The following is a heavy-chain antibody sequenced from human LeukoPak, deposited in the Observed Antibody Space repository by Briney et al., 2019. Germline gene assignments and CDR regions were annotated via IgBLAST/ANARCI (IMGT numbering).Heavy chain of an antibody. Sequence: SETLSLTCTVSGGSISSISYYWGWIRQPPGKGLEWIGSIYYRGSTYYNPSLKSRVTISVDTSKNQLSLKLSSVTAADTAVYYCARLGIEYSSLSAGIYYFDYWGQGTLVTVSS. D-gene: IGHD6-6*01. J-gene: IGHJ4*02. CDR3: ARLGIEYSSLSAGIYYFDY. CDR1: GGSISSISYY. V-gene: IGHV4-39*01. CDR2: IYYRGST.